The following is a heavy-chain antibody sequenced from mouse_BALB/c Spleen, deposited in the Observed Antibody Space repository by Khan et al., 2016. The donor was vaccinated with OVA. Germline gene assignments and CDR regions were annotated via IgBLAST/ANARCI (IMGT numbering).Heavy chain of an antibody. CDR3: ARYGSSYVEYFDV. Sequence: EVQLQESGAELVKPGASVKLSCTASGFNIKDTYMHWVKQRPEQGLEWIGRIDPANGNTKYDPKFQGKATITADTSSNTAYLQLSSLTSEDTAVYYCARYGSSYVEYFDVWGAEPTVTVSS. D-gene: IGHD1-1*01. J-gene: IGHJ1*01. CDR2: IDPANGNT. CDR1: GFNIKDTY. V-gene: IGHV14-3*02.